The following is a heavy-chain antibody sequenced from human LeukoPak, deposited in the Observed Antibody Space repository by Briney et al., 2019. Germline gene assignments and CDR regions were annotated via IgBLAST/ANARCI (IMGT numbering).Heavy chain of an antibody. D-gene: IGHD3-3*01. CDR2: ISWNGDTT. Sequence: GGSLRLSCVASGFTFDDNAMHWVRQGPGKGLEWVSGISWNGDTTGYAASVKGRFTVSRDNAKNSLYLQMNSLRTEDMALYYCVKVRFDNSAHFDYWGQGTLVTVSS. J-gene: IGHJ4*02. CDR3: VKVRFDNSAHFDY. V-gene: IGHV3-9*03. CDR1: GFTFDDNA.